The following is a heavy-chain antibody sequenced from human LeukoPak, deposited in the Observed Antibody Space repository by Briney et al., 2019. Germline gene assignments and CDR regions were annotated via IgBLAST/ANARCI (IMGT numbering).Heavy chain of an antibody. D-gene: IGHD3-9*01. V-gene: IGHV4-59*01. J-gene: IGHJ6*03. CDR1: GGSISSYY. CDR3: ARMYYDILTGYSRQYYMDV. CDR2: IYYSGST. Sequence: SETLSLTCTVSGGSISSYYWSWIRQPPGKGLEWIGNIYYSGSTNYNPSLKSRVTISVDTSKNQFSLKLSSVTAADTAVYYCARMYYDILTGYSRQYYMDVWGKGTTVTISS.